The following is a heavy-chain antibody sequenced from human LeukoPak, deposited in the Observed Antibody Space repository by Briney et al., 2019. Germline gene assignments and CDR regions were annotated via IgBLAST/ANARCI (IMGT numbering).Heavy chain of an antibody. CDR2: IYSGGST. CDR3: ARDSIDAYFDY. CDR1: GFTVSSNY. D-gene: IGHD3-9*01. J-gene: IGHJ4*02. Sequence: GGSLRLSCAASGFTVSSNYMSWVRQAPGKGLEWVSVIYSGGSTYYADSVKGRFTISRDNSKNTLYLQMNSLRAEDTAVYYCARDSIDAYFDYWGQGTLVTVS. V-gene: IGHV3-53*01.